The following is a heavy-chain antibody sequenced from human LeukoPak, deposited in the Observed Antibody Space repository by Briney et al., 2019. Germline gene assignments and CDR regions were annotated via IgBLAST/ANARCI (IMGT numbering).Heavy chain of an antibody. D-gene: IGHD6-6*01. J-gene: IGHJ3*02. V-gene: IGHV1-18*01. Sequence: VASVKVSCKASGYTFTSYGISWVRQAPGQGLEWMGWISAYNGNTNYAQKLQGRVTMTTDTSTSTAYMELRSLRSDDTAVYYCARRSGSSSSQSTAFDIWGQGTMVTVSS. CDR3: ARRSGSSSSQSTAFDI. CDR2: ISAYNGNT. CDR1: GYTFTSYG.